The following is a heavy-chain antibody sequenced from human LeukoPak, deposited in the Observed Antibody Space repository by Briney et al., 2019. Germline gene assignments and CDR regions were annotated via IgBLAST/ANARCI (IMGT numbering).Heavy chain of an antibody. V-gene: IGHV1-18*01. CDR2: ISVYNGHT. D-gene: IGHD1-26*01. CDR1: GYTFTSYG. Sequence: GASVKVSCKASGYTFTSYGISWVRQAPGQGLEWMGWISVYNGHTNYAQKLQGRVTMTTDTSTSIAYMELRSLRYDDTALYYCARGGRWELPRPYAFDIWGQGTMVTVSS. CDR3: ARGGRWELPRPYAFDI. J-gene: IGHJ3*02.